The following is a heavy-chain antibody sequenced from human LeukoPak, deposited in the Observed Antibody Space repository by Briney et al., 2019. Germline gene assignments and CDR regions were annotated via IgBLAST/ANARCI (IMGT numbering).Heavy chain of an antibody. CDR2: INHSGST. Sequence: SSETLCLTCAVYGGSFSGYYWSWIRQPPGKGLEWIGEINHSGSTNYNPSLKSRVTISVDTSKNQFSLKLSSVTAADTAVYYCARGPGYCSSTSCLRFDPWGQGTLVTVSS. J-gene: IGHJ5*02. CDR3: ARGPGYCSSTSCLRFDP. V-gene: IGHV4-34*01. CDR1: GGSFSGYY. D-gene: IGHD2-2*01.